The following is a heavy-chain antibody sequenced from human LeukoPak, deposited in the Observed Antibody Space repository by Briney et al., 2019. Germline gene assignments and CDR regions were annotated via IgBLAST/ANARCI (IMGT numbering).Heavy chain of an antibody. V-gene: IGHV1-69*01. D-gene: IGHD3-10*01. J-gene: IGHJ5*02. CDR3: ESRYGSGSYSQFDP. CDR1: GGTFSSYA. CDR2: IIPIFGTA. Sequence: GASVKVSCKASGGTFSSYAISGVRQAPGQGLEWMGGIIPIFGTANYAQKFQGRVTIPAAEPTSTAYMELSSLRSEDTAVYYCESRYGSGSYSQFDPWGQGTLVTVSS.